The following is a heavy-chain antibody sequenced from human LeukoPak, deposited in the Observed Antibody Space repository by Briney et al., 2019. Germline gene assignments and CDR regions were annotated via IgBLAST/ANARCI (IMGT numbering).Heavy chain of an antibody. Sequence: ASVKVSCKASGYSFTSYGISWVRQAPGQGLEWMGRISAYSSDTNSAQKVQGRVTVTTDTSASTAYMELRSLRSDDTAMYYCARDRAAAAGTRSFGYYGMDVWGQGTTVTVSS. CDR2: ISAYSSDT. D-gene: IGHD6-13*01. J-gene: IGHJ6*02. CDR1: GYSFTSYG. CDR3: ARDRAAAAGTRSFGYYGMDV. V-gene: IGHV1-18*01.